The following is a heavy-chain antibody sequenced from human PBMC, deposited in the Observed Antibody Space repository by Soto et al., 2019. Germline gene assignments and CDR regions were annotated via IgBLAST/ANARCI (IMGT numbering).Heavy chain of an antibody. V-gene: IGHV3-23*01. D-gene: IGHD6-13*01. J-gene: IGHJ4*02. CDR1: GLTFSSFA. CDR2: IDTSGGGT. Sequence: EVQLLESGGGLVQPGGSLRLSCAASGLTFSSFAMSWVRQAPGKGLEWVSAIDTSGGGTYYADSVKGRFTISRDNSNNTLYLQMNSLRAEYTAVYYAVKSSRTLGDSWGQGTLVTVSS. CDR3: VKSSRTLGDS.